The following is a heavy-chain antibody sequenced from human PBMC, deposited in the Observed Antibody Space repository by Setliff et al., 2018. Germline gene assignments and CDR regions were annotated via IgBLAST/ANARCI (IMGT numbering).Heavy chain of an antibody. CDR3: ARGGHYSPFDP. CDR2: INWAGGTT. J-gene: IGHJ5*02. D-gene: IGHD2-21*01. CDR1: GFTFHDYG. Sequence: GGSLRLSCEVSGFTFHDYGMHWVRQTPGKGLEWVSFINWAGGTTSYADSVKGRFTISRDNAKNSLYLQMNSLRAEDTAVYYCARGGHYSPFDPWGQGTLVTVSS. V-gene: IGHV3-20*04.